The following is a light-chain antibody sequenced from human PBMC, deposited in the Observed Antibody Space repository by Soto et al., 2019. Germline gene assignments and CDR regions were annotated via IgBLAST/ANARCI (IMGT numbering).Light chain of an antibody. J-gene: IGKJ1*01. CDR3: QQSYSSPPT. V-gene: IGKV1-39*01. CDR2: AAA. Sequence: DIQMTQSPSSLSASVEDRVIITCRASQSISNHLNWYQQKPGKAPKLLIFAAAILQSGVPSRFSGSRSGPDFTLTISSLQPEDFATYYCQQSYSSPPTFGQGTKVDIK. CDR1: QSISNH.